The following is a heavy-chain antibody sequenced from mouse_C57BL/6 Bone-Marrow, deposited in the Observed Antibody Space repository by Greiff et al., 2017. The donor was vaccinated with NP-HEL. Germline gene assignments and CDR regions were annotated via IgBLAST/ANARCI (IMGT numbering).Heavy chain of an antibody. J-gene: IGHJ3*01. CDR3: ARHEGDGYSTWFAY. Sequence: VQGVESGAELVKPGASVKLSCKASGYTFTEYTIHWVKQRSGQGLEWIGWFYPGSGSIKYTEKFKDKATLTADKSSSTVYMELSRLTSEDSAVYFCARHEGDGYSTWFAYWGQGTLVTVSA. D-gene: IGHD2-3*01. CDR1: GYTFTEYT. CDR2: FYPGSGSI. V-gene: IGHV1-62-2*01.